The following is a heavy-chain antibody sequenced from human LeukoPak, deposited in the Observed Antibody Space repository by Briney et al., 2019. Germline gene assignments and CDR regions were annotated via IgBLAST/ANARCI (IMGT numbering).Heavy chain of an antibody. Sequence: SETLSLTCTVSGGSISSSSYYWGWIRQPPGKGLEWIGSIYYSGSTYYNPSLKSRVTISVDTSKNQFSLKLSSVTAADTAVYYCARGIILRYSDDAFDIWGQGTMVTVSS. CDR1: GGSISSSSYY. CDR2: IYYSGST. D-gene: IGHD3-9*01. J-gene: IGHJ3*02. CDR3: ARGIILRYSDDAFDI. V-gene: IGHV4-39*07.